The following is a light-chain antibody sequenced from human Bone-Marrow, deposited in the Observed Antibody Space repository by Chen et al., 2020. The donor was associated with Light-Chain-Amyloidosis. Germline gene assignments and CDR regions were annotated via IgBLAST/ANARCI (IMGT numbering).Light chain of an antibody. CDR1: SSDVGGYNH. V-gene: IGLV2-14*03. CDR2: DVS. Sequence: QSALTQPASVSGSPGQSLTISCTGTSSDVGGYNHVSWYQQQPGKAPKLMIYDVSNRPSGVSNRFSGSKSGNTASLTISGLQAEDEADYYCSSYTSSRTLVFGGGTKLTVL. CDR3: SSYTSSRTLV. J-gene: IGLJ2*01.